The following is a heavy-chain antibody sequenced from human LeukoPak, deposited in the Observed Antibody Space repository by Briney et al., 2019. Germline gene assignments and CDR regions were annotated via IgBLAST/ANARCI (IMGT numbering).Heavy chain of an antibody. V-gene: IGHV3-33*03. Sequence: PGGSLRLSCAASGFTLSSYGMHWVRQAPGKGLEWVAFIWYDGSNKYYADSVKGRFTITRHNDKNTLYLQMNSLRAEDTAVYYCARPQGPYYYYYYMDVWGKGTTVTISS. CDR2: IWYDGSNK. CDR1: GFTLSSYG. CDR3: ARPQGPYYYYYYMDV. J-gene: IGHJ6*03.